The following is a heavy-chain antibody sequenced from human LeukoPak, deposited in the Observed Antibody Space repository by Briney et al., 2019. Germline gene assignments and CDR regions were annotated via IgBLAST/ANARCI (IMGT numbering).Heavy chain of an antibody. Sequence: SVKVSCKASGGTFSSYAISWVRQAPGQGLEWVGGIIPIFGTANYAQKFQGRVTITADESTSTAYMELSSLRSEDTAVYYCARVSGYCSSTSCYGYYYYYYMDVWGKGTTVTVSS. V-gene: IGHV1-69*01. J-gene: IGHJ6*03. CDR2: IIPIFGTA. CDR1: GGTFSSYA. CDR3: ARVSGYCSSTSCYGYYYYYYMDV. D-gene: IGHD2-2*01.